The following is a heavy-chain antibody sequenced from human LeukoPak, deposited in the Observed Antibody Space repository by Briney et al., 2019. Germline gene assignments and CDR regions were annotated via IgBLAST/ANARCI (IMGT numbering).Heavy chain of an antibody. V-gene: IGHV3-23*01. CDR2: ISVSGGST. J-gene: IGHJ4*02. D-gene: IGHD3-10*01. Sequence: GGSLRLSCAASGLTFSSYGMSWVRQAPGKGLEWVSAISVSGGSTYYADSVKGRFTISRDKAKNTLYLQMNSLRAEDTAVYYCAKTGILLWFGEKWTEFDYWGQGTLVTVSS. CDR3: AKTGILLWFGEKWTEFDY. CDR1: GLTFSSYG.